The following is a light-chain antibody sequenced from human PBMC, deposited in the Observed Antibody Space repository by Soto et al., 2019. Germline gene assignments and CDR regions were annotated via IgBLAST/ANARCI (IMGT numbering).Light chain of an antibody. CDR3: SSYTTSGTYV. Sequence: SVLTQPPSVSGSPGQSVAISCTGTSSDVGSYNRVSWYQQPPGTAPKLMIYDVSNRPSGVPDRFSGSKSGNTASLTISGLQAEDEADYYCSSYTTSGTYVFGTGTKVTVL. CDR2: DVS. CDR1: SSDVGSYNR. J-gene: IGLJ1*01. V-gene: IGLV2-18*02.